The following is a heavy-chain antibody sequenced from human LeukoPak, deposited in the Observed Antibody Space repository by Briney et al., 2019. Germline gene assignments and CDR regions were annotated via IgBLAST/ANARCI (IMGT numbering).Heavy chain of an antibody. D-gene: IGHD1-26*01. Sequence: ASVTVSCKASGYTFTGYYMHWVRQTPGQGLEWMGWINPNSGGTNYAQKFQGRVTMTRDTSISTAYMELSRLRSDDTAVYYCARVVGANNYWGQGTLVTVSS. V-gene: IGHV1-2*02. CDR1: GYTFTGYY. CDR2: INPNSGGT. J-gene: IGHJ4*02. CDR3: ARVVGANNY.